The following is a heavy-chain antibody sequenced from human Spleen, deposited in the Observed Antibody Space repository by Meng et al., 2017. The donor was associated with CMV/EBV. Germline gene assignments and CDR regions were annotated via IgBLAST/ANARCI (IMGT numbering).Heavy chain of an antibody. J-gene: IGHJ4*02. CDR1: GDSFMGYY. CDR2: INHRGTS. CDR3: ARRAGNYVVGYYFDY. Sequence: SQTLSLTFAVYGDSFMGYYWTWVRQPPGKGLEWIGEINHRGTSNCITSLKSRVTISVDTSKNQFSLKLTSVTAADTAVYYCARRAGNYVVGYYFDYWGQGTLVTVSS. V-gene: IGHV4-34*01. D-gene: IGHD1-7*01.